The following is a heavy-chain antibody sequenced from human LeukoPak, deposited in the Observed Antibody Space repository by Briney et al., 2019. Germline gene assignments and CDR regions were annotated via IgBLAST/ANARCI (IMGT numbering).Heavy chain of an antibody. V-gene: IGHV3-7*05. CDR3: ATHTSGWKGYFDY. Sequence: GGSLRLSCAASGFTLSNFWMSWVRRAPGKGLEWVANIKQDGSEKYYADSVKGRFTISRDNAKNSLYLQMNSLRAEDTAVYYCATHTSGWKGYFDYWGQGTLVTVSS. CDR2: IKQDGSEK. J-gene: IGHJ4*02. CDR1: GFTLSNFW. D-gene: IGHD6-19*01.